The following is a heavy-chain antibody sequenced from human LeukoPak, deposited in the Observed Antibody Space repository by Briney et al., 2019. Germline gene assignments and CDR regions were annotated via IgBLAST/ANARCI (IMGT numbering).Heavy chain of an antibody. J-gene: IGHJ4*02. CDR3: AKDPLGSGYGRYFDY. CDR2: ISYDGSNK. CDR1: GFTLSSYG. V-gene: IGHV3-30*18. Sequence: GGSLRLSCAASGFTLSSYGMHWVRQAPGKGLEWVAVISYDGSNKYYADSVKGRFTISRDNSKNTLYLQMNSLRAEDTAVYYCAKDPLGSGYGRYFDYWGQGTLVTVSS. D-gene: IGHD3-22*01.